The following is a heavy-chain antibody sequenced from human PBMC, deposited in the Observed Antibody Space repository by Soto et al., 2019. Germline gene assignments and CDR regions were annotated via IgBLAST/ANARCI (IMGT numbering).Heavy chain of an antibody. CDR2: ISTYNDNT. D-gene: IGHD5-12*01. CDR3: ERLRNSGYHTHFCFGMDL. J-gene: IGHJ6*02. V-gene: IGHV1-18*01. Sequence: QAHLEQSGVEVKKPGASVKVTCKASGYTFHSFGISWVRQAPGQGLEWMGWISTYNDNTNYAQKFRDTVTMATDISTSTAPMKLRSLKPDATYVCDSERLRNSGYHTHFCFGMDLWTQGSTVIVSS. CDR1: GYTFHSFG.